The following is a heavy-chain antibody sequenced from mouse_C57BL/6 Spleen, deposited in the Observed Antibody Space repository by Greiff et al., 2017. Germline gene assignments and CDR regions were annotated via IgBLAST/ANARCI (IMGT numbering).Heavy chain of an antibody. CDR1: GYTFTSYW. CDR2: IHPNSGST. CDR3: ARSKGFTTVVAYYFDY. Sequence: QVQLQQPGAELVKPGASVKLSCKASGYTFTSYWMHWVKQRPGQGLEWIGMIHPNSGSTNYNEKFKSKATLTVDKSSSTAYMQLSSLTSADSAVYCCARSKGFTTVVAYYFDYWGQGTTLTVSS. J-gene: IGHJ2*01. D-gene: IGHD1-1*01. V-gene: IGHV1-64*01.